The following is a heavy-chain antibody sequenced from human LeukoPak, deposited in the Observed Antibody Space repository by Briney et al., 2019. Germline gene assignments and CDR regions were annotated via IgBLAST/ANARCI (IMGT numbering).Heavy chain of an antibody. CDR3: ARVYGTFIFGLDYYYYGMDV. V-gene: IGHV1-69*13. CDR1: GGTFSSYA. CDR2: IIPIFGTA. J-gene: IGHJ6*02. Sequence: SVKVSCKASGGTFSSYAISWVRQAPGQGLEWMGGIIPIFGTANYAQKFQGRVTITADESTSTAYMELSSLRSEDTAVYYCARVYGTFIFGLDYYYYGMDVWGQGTTVTVSS. D-gene: IGHD3-3*01.